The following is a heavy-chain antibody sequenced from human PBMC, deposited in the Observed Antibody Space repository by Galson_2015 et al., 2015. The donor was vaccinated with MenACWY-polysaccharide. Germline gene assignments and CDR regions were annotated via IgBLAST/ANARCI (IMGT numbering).Heavy chain of an antibody. CDR3: NRGGAGGSYFRFDP. Sequence: SLRLSCAASGFTFDDYTMSWFRQAPGKGLEWVGFIRNKVYSGTTEYAASVKGRFTISRDDSKSIAYLQMNSLKIEDTDVYYCNRGGAGGSYFRFDPWGQGTLVTVSS. V-gene: IGHV3-49*03. CDR2: IRNKVYSGTT. D-gene: IGHD1-26*01. J-gene: IGHJ5*02. CDR1: GFTFDDYT.